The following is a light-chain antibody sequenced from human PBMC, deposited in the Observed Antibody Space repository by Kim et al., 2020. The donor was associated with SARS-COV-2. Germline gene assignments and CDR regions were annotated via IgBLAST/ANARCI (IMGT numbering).Light chain of an antibody. J-gene: IGKJ4*01. CDR2: DAS. Sequence: LSPGQIATLPCKASQSVSTSLAWYQHKPGQDPRLLIHDASTRATGIPPRFSGSGSGTDFTLTVTSLEPEDFAIYYCQQRSNWPPTFGGGTKVDIK. CDR1: QSVSTS. CDR3: QQRSNWPPT. V-gene: IGKV3-11*01.